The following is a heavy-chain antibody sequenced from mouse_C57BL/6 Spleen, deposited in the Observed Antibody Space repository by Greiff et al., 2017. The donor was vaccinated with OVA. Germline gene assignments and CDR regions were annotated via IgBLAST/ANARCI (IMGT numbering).Heavy chain of an antibody. CDR2: ISDGGSYT. D-gene: IGHD2-12*01. Sequence: EVQLLESGAGLVKPGGSLKLSCAASGFTFSSYAMSWVRQTPEKRLEWVATISDGGSYTYYPDNVKGRVTISRDNAKNNLYLQMIHLKSEETAMYDCAGEGDNYDLYAMDYWGQGTSVTVSS. V-gene: IGHV5-4*01. CDR3: AGEGDNYDLYAMDY. J-gene: IGHJ4*01. CDR1: GFTFSSYA.